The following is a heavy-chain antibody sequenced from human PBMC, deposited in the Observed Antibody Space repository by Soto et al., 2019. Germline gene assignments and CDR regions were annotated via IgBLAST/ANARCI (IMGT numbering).Heavy chain of an antibody. Sequence: QMQLVQSGPEVKKPGTSVKVSCKASGFTFTSSAVQWVRQARGQRLEWIGWIVVGSGNTNYAQKFQERVTITRDMSTSTAYMELSSLRSEDTAMYYCAAGGYSYGYGPDYWGQGTLVTVSS. V-gene: IGHV1-58*01. CDR1: GFTFTSSA. D-gene: IGHD5-18*01. CDR2: IVVGSGNT. J-gene: IGHJ4*02. CDR3: AAGGYSYGYGPDY.